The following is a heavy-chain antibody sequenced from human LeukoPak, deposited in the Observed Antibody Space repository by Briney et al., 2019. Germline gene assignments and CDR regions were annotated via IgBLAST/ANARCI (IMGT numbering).Heavy chain of an antibody. CDR1: SGSFSGYY. J-gene: IGHJ3*02. Sequence: SETLSLTCAVYSGSFSGYYWSWIRQPPGKGLEWIGEINHSGSTNYNPSLKSRVTISVDTSKNQFSLKLSSVTAADTAVYYCARVPRWYQLLYCHAFDIWGQGTMVTVSS. CDR2: INHSGST. D-gene: IGHD2-2*02. CDR3: ARVPRWYQLLYCHAFDI. V-gene: IGHV4-34*01.